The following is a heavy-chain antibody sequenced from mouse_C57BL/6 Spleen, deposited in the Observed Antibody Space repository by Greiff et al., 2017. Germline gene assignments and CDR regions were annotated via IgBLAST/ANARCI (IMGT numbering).Heavy chain of an antibody. CDR2: IGPGSGST. Sequence: VQRVESGAELVKPGASVKISCKASGYTFTDYYINWVKQRPGQGLEWIGKIGPGSGSTYYNEKFKGKATLTADKSSSTAYMQLSSLTSEDSAVYFCARALPYYYGSSYYFDYWGQGTTLTVSS. D-gene: IGHD1-1*01. CDR1: GYTFTDYY. V-gene: IGHV1-77*01. J-gene: IGHJ2*01. CDR3: ARALPYYYGSSYYFDY.